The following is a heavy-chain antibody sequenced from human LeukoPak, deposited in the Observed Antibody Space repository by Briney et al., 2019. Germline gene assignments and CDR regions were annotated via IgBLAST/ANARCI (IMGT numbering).Heavy chain of an antibody. Sequence: GGSVRLSCATSGFSFSTQEMTWVRQAPGKGLEWVSYISSNSRTIYYADSVKGRFTISRDNTRNSVFLQLNSLRVEDTGFYYCARGSYTGFDFYFDYWGQGTLVTVSS. J-gene: IGHJ4*02. CDR2: ISSNSRTI. CDR1: GFSFSTQE. V-gene: IGHV3-48*03. D-gene: IGHD5-12*01. CDR3: ARGSYTGFDFYFDY.